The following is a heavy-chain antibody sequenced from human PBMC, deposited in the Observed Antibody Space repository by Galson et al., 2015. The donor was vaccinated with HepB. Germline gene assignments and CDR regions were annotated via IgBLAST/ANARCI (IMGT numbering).Heavy chain of an antibody. D-gene: IGHD2-15*01. Sequence: SVKVSCKASGYTFSTYSITWVRQAPGQGLEWMGWINPYNRDTNSARKFQGRVIMTTDTLTSTAYMELRSLRSDDTAVYYCARGALVAVVDATQNNWFDPWGQGTLVTVSS. CDR1: GYTFSTYS. CDR3: ARGALVAVVDATQNNWFDP. J-gene: IGHJ5*02. CDR2: INPYNRDT. V-gene: IGHV1-18*01.